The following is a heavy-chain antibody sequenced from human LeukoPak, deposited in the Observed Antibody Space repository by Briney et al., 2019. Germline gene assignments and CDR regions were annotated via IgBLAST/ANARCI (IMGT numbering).Heavy chain of an antibody. V-gene: IGHV3-23*01. CDR2: ISGGGGST. Sequence: GACLRPSCAASGLTFSSYAIGWVRQAAGKGLGWVAAISGGGGSTYYADSVKGRFTMSRDSSKNTRYLQMNRLRAEDTAVYYCAKDRLFGVTHFDSWGQGTLVIVSS. J-gene: IGHJ4*02. CDR3: AKDRLFGVTHFDS. D-gene: IGHD3-16*01. CDR1: GLTFSSYA.